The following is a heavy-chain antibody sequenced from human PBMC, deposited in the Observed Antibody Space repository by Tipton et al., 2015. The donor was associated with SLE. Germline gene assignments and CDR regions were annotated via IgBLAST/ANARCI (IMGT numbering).Heavy chain of an antibody. CDR2: IYYSGST. J-gene: IGHJ6*02. CDR1: GGSISSSSYY. Sequence: TLSLTCTVSGGSISSSSYYWGWIRQPPGKGLEWIGSIYYSGSTYYNPSLKSRVTISVDTSKNQFSLKLSSVTAADTAVYYCARLRYYDFWSGYYTVEGMDVWGQGTTVTVSS. V-gene: IGHV4-39*07. CDR3: ARLRYYDFWSGYYTVEGMDV. D-gene: IGHD3-3*01.